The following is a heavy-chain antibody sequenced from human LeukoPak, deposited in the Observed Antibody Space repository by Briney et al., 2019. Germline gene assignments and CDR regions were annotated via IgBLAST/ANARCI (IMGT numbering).Heavy chain of an antibody. CDR3: ASPPVPGYSYGQDAFDI. D-gene: IGHD5-18*01. Sequence: ASVKVSCKASGYTFTSYAMNWVRQAPGQGLEWMGWINTNTGNPTYAQGFTGRFVFSLDTSVSTAYLQISSLKAEDTAVYYCASPPVPGYSYGQDAFDIWGQGTMLTVSS. CDR1: GYTFTSYA. CDR2: INTNTGNP. V-gene: IGHV7-4-1*02. J-gene: IGHJ3*02.